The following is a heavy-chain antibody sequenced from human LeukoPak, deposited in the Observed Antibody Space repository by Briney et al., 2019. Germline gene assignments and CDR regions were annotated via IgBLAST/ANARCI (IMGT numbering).Heavy chain of an antibody. Sequence: GGSLRLSCAASGFTFSSYGMSWVRQAPGKGLEWVSTISGSGYNTYYADSVKGRFSISRDNSANTLFLQMNRLGAEDTAVYYCVKQSGSYFIYHIDSWGQGSLVTVSS. D-gene: IGHD3-10*01. J-gene: IGHJ4*02. V-gene: IGHV3-23*01. CDR1: GFTFSSYG. CDR2: ISGSGYNT. CDR3: VKQSGSYFIYHIDS.